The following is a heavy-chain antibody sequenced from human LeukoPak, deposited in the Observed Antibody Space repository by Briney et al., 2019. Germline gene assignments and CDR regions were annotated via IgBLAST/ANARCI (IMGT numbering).Heavy chain of an antibody. CDR1: GGSISSYY. Sequence: PSETLSLTCTVSGGSISSYYWSWIRQPPGKGLEWIGYIYYSGSTNYNPSLKSRVTISVDTSKNQFSLKLSSMTAADTAVYYCARGERGGYSYGLGYYFDYWGQGTLVTVSS. D-gene: IGHD5-18*01. CDR3: ARGERGGYSYGLGYYFDY. J-gene: IGHJ4*02. CDR2: IYYSGST. V-gene: IGHV4-59*01.